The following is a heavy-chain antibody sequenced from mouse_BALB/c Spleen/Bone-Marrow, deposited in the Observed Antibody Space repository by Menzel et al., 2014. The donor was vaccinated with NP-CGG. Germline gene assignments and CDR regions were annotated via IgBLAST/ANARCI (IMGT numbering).Heavy chain of an antibody. CDR2: IHPGSGGA. CDR1: GYTFTDYE. J-gene: IGHJ3*01. Sequence: VQLQQSGAELVRPGASVKLSCKALGYTFTDYEMHWVKQTPVHGLEWIGTIHPGSGGAAYNQKFKGKATLTADKSSSTAFMEHSSLASEDSAVYYYTRGGLRGAGFAYWGQGTLVTVSA. V-gene: IGHV1-15*01. CDR3: TRGGLRGAGFAY. D-gene: IGHD2-4*01.